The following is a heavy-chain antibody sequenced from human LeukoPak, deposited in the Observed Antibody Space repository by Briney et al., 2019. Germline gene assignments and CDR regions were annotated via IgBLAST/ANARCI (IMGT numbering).Heavy chain of an antibody. V-gene: IGHV3-21*04. D-gene: IGHD5-18*01. Sequence: GGSLRLSCAASGFTFSSYSMNWVHQAPGKGLEWVSSISSSSSYIYYAGSVKGRFTISRDNSKNTLYLQMNSLRAEDTAVYYCAKGLGYSYGYAFDIWGQGTMVTVSS. CDR3: AKGLGYSYGYAFDI. J-gene: IGHJ3*02. CDR1: GFTFSSYS. CDR2: ISSSSSYI.